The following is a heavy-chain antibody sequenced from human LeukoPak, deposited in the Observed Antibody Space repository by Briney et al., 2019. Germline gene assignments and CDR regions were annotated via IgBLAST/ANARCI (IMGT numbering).Heavy chain of an antibody. CDR1: GFTFNNFA. J-gene: IGHJ4*02. CDR2: ISGSGGTT. V-gene: IGHV3-23*01. Sequence: GGSLRLSCAASGFTFNNFAMNWVRQAPGKGLEWVSVISGSGGTTYYADSVKGRFTISRDNSKNTLFLQMNSLRAEDTAIYYCAKASWGGATTTYFDYWGQGALVTVSS. D-gene: IGHD1-26*01. CDR3: AKASWGGATTTYFDY.